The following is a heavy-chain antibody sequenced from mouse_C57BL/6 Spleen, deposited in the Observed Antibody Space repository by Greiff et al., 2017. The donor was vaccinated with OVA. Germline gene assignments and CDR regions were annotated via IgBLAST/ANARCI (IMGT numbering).Heavy chain of an antibody. CDR2: IDPENGDT. Sequence: VQLQQSGAELVRPGASVKLSCTASGFNIKDDYMHWVKQRPEQGLEWIGWIDPENGDTEYASKFQGKATITADTSSNTAYLQLSSLTSEDTAVYYCTTGSNRDAMDYWGQGTSVTVSS. CDR1: GFNIKDDY. D-gene: IGHD2-5*01. CDR3: TTGSNRDAMDY. J-gene: IGHJ4*01. V-gene: IGHV14-4*01.